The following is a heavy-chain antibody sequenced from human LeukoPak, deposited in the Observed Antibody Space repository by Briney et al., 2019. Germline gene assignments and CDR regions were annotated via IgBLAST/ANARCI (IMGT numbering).Heavy chain of an antibody. D-gene: IGHD6-6*01. Sequence: GGSLRLSCAASGFTFSSYGMHWVRQAPGKGLEWVAVIWYDGSNKYYADSVKGRFTISRDNSKNTLYLQMNSLRAEDTAVYYCARDPFSSIAAHYYGMDVWGQGTTVTVSS. V-gene: IGHV3-33*01. CDR3: ARDPFSSIAAHYYGMDV. J-gene: IGHJ6*02. CDR2: IWYDGSNK. CDR1: GFTFSSYG.